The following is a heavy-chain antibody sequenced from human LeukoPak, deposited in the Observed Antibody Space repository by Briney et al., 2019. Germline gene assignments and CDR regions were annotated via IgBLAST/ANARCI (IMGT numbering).Heavy chain of an antibody. J-gene: IGHJ4*02. Sequence: PSETLSLTCTVSGGSISSSSYYWGWIRQPPGKGLEWIGSIYYSGSTYYNPSLKSRVTISVDTSKNQFSLKLSSVTAADTAVYYCARDSSGWYGHDYWGQGTLVTVSS. CDR3: ARDSSGWYGHDY. V-gene: IGHV4-39*02. D-gene: IGHD6-19*01. CDR2: IYYSGST. CDR1: GGSISSSSYY.